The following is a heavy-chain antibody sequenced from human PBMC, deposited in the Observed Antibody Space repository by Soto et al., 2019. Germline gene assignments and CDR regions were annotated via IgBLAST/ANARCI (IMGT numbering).Heavy chain of an antibody. J-gene: IGHJ4*02. CDR2: XIXXXRKX. D-gene: IGHD6-13*01. Sequence: XXVKVSCKASGGTFSSYAISWVRQAPGQXXXXXXGXIXXXRKXXYAXXXXXXPTXXXXXXTSTAYMELSSLRSEDTAMYYCARDLAAGDFWGQGTMVTVYS. CDR1: GGTFSSYA. V-gene: IGHV1-69*13. CDR3: ARDLAAGDF.